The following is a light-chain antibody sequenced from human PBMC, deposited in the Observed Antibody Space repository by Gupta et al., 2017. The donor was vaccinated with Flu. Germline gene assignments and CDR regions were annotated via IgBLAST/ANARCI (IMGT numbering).Light chain of an antibody. J-gene: IGKJ4*01. V-gene: IGKV3-11*01. Sequence: SPATLSLSPGESATLSCRASQSVRTYIAWYQHKVGQAPRLLLYDASKRATGIPARFSGSGSGTDFTLTISSLEPGDSAVYYCQQRSNWFTFGGGTXVEIK. CDR1: QSVRTY. CDR2: DAS. CDR3: QQRSNWFT.